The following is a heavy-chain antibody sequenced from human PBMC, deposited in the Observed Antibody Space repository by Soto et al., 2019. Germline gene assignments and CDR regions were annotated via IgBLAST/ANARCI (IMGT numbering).Heavy chain of an antibody. CDR2: ISYDGTNE. Sequence: ESGGGVVQPGVSLRLSCAASGFTFSSHGMHWVRQAPGKGLEWVTVISYDGTNEYYADSVKGRFTVSRDNSKNTSYLQLTRLRAEDTAIYYCAKERGELTHVGPLESWGQGALVTVSS. CDR3: AKERGELTHVGPLES. J-gene: IGHJ5*02. V-gene: IGHV3-30*18. D-gene: IGHD1-7*01. CDR1: GFTFSSHG.